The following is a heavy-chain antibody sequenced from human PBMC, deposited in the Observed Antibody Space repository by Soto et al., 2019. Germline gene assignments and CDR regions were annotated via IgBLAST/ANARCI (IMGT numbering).Heavy chain of an antibody. CDR2: ISSSSTYI. CDR1: GFTFSTYS. J-gene: IGHJ4*02. Sequence: GGSLRLSCAASGFTFSTYSMNWVRQAPGRGLEWVSYISSSSTYIYYADSVKGRFTISRDNAKNSLYLQMNSLRAEDTAVYYCLIAVAGSFAPDYWGQGTLVTVSS. V-gene: IGHV3-21*01. D-gene: IGHD6-19*01. CDR3: LIAVAGSFAPDY.